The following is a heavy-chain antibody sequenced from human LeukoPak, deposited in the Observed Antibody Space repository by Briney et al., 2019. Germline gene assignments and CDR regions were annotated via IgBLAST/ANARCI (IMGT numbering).Heavy chain of an antibody. CDR3: ARGPTVAAYFY. Sequence: SETLSLTCTVSGGSISSGGYYWSWIRQRPGKGLEWIGYIYYSGSTNYNPTLKSRVTISVDTSKNQFSLKLSSVTAADTAVYYCARGPTVAAYFYWGQGTLVTVSS. CDR1: GGSISSGGYY. D-gene: IGHD6-6*01. CDR2: IYYSGST. V-gene: IGHV4-61*08. J-gene: IGHJ4*02.